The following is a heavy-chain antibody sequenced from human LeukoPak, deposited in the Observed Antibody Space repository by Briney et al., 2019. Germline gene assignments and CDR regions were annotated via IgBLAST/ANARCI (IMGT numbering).Heavy chain of an antibody. D-gene: IGHD3-10*01. V-gene: IGHV1-18*01. CDR2: ISGYNGQT. CDR3: ARDIGVSQFDY. Sequence: ASVKVSCKASGYTFSNHGISWVRQAPGQGLEWMGWISGYNGQTEYAQKFQGRVTLTTDTSTSTAYMEVRSQTSDDTAVYYCARDIGVSQFDYWGQGTLVTVSS. J-gene: IGHJ4*02. CDR1: GYTFSNHG.